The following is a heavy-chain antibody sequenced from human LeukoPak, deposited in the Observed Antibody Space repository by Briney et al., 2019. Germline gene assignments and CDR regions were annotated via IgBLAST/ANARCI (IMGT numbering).Heavy chain of an antibody. CDR3: ARSGYYGSGSYSDY. V-gene: IGHV4-31*03. CDR2: IHDSGST. D-gene: IGHD3-10*01. Sequence: SETLSLTCTVSAGSIGSGTYYWSWIRQHPGKGLEWIGYIHDSGSTYYNPSLKSRLSISVDKSKNQFSLRLSSVTAEDTALYYCARSGYYGSGSYSDYWGQGTLVTVSS. J-gene: IGHJ4*02. CDR1: AGSIGSGTYY.